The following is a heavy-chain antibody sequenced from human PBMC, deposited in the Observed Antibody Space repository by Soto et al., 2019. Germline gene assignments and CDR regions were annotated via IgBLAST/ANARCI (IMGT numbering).Heavy chain of an antibody. CDR1: GYIFTSYG. D-gene: IGHD4-17*01. V-gene: IGHV1-18*01. Sequence: QAHLVQSGPEVKKPGASVKVSCKGSGYIFTSYGIAWVRQAPGQGLEWMGWISAHNGKTEYAQKFQGRVTVTRDTSTSTAYLELRILRSDDTALYYCARGRYGDYWGQGALVTVSS. J-gene: IGHJ4*02. CDR2: ISAHNGKT. CDR3: ARGRYGDY.